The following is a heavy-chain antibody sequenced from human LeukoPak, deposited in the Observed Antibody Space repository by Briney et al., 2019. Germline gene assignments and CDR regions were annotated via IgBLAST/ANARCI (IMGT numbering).Heavy chain of an antibody. Sequence: SETLSLTCAVSGVSISSGGYSWSWIRQPPGKGLEWIGYIYHSGSTYYNPSLKSRVTISVDRSKNQFSLKLSSVTAADTAVYYCAGSSYGDYMGPYYYYGMDVWGQGTTVTVSS. CDR2: IYHSGST. D-gene: IGHD4-17*01. CDR1: GVSISSGGYS. V-gene: IGHV4-30-2*01. J-gene: IGHJ6*02. CDR3: AGSSYGDYMGPYYYYGMDV.